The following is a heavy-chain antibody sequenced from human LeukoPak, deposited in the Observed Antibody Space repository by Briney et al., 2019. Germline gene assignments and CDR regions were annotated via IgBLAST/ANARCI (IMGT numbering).Heavy chain of an antibody. D-gene: IGHD6-13*01. CDR1: GGTFSSYA. CDR2: IIPIFGTA. V-gene: IGHV1-69*05. CDR3: ASYSSSWSRQSD. J-gene: IGHJ4*02. Sequence: ASVKVSCKASGGTFSSYAISWVRQAPGQGLEWMGGIIPIFGTANYAQKFQGRVTITTDESTSTAYMELSSLRSEDTAVYYCASYSSSWSRQSDWGQGTLVTVSS.